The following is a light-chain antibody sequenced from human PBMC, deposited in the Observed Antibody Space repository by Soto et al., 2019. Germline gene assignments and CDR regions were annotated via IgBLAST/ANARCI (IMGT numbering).Light chain of an antibody. J-gene: IGKJ1*01. Sequence: EIVLTQSPATLSLSPGERATLSCGASQTFGSSYLAWYQQKPGQAPRLLISGASRRAAGIPDRFSGSGSGTDFTLTISRLESEDLAVYYCQQYDSSPRTFGQGTRVEIK. CDR3: QQYDSSPRT. CDR1: QTFGSSY. CDR2: GAS. V-gene: IGKV3-20*01.